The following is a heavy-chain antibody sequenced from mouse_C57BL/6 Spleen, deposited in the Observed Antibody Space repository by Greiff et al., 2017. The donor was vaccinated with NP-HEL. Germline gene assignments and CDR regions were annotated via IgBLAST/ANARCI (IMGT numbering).Heavy chain of an antibody. CDR3: ARRTGQGYFDY. CDR2: ISDGGSYT. J-gene: IGHJ2*01. CDR1: GFTFSSYA. D-gene: IGHD3-3*01. Sequence: EVKLMESGGGLVKPGGSLKLSCAASGFTFSSYAMSWVRQTPEKRLEWVATISDGGSYTYYPDNVKGRFTISRDNAKNNLYLQMSHLKSEDTAMYYCARRTGQGYFDYWGQGTTLTVSS. V-gene: IGHV5-4*03.